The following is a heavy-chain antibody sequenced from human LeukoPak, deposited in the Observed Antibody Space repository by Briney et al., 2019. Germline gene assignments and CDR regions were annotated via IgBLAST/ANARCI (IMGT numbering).Heavy chain of an antibody. CDR3: ARQQWLDGAYYFDY. CDR2: ISSSSSYI. V-gene: IGHV3-21*01. D-gene: IGHD6-19*01. J-gene: IGHJ4*02. CDR1: GFTLSSSS. Sequence: GGSLRLSCAASGFTLSSSSMNWVRQASGKGLEWVSSISSSSSYIYYADSLKGRFTISRDNAKNSLYLQMDSLRAEDTAVYYCARQQWLDGAYYFDYWGEGTLVTVSS.